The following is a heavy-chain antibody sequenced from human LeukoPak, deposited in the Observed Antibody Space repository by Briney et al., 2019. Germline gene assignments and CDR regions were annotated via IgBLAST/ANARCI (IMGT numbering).Heavy chain of an antibody. Sequence: GGSLRLSCAASGFTFSSYWMSWVRQAPGKGLEWVANIKQDGSEKYYADSVKGRFTISRDNSKNTLYLQMNSLRAEDTAVYYCARSTTHYYYFYMDVWGKGTTVTVSS. CDR2: IKQDGSEK. D-gene: IGHD2-15*01. V-gene: IGHV3-7*01. J-gene: IGHJ6*03. CDR3: ARSTTHYYYFYMDV. CDR1: GFTFSSYW.